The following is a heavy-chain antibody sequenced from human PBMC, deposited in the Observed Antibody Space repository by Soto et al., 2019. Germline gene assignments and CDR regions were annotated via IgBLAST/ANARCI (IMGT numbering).Heavy chain of an antibody. CDR1: GGSISSDIHY. CDR3: ARHTDCGSGSSCLGSDNMDTDAFDI. J-gene: IGHJ3*02. Sequence: QLQLHESGPGLVKPSETLSLTCTVSGGSISSDIHYWGWIRQPPGKGLEWIGTIYYSGNTYYNPPLRSRVTISMDTSKNQFSLRLTSVTAADTAVYYCARHTDCGSGSSCLGSDNMDTDAFDIWGQGTMVTVS. V-gene: IGHV4-39*01. D-gene: IGHD3-10*01. CDR2: IYYSGNT.